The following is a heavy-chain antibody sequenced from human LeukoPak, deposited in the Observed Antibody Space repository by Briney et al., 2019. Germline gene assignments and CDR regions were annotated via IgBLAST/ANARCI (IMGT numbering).Heavy chain of an antibody. J-gene: IGHJ6*02. Sequence: GGSLRLSCAASGFTFSSYAMHWVRQAPGKGLEWVAVISYDGSNKYYADSVKGRFTISRDNSKNTLYLQMNSLRAEDTAVYYCARTYCSSTSCPVFYYYGMDVWGQGTTVTVSS. CDR2: ISYDGSNK. V-gene: IGHV3-30-3*01. D-gene: IGHD2-2*01. CDR3: ARTYCSSTSCPVFYYYGMDV. CDR1: GFTFSSYA.